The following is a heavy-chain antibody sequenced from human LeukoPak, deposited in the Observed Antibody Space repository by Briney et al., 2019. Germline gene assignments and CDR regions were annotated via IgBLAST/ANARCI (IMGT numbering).Heavy chain of an antibody. Sequence: SETLSLTCAVYGGSFSGYYWSWIRQPPGKGLEWIGEINHSGSTNYNPSLKSRVTISVDTSKNQFSLKVTSLTAADTAVYYCAAGADYYYMDVWGKGTTVTISS. J-gene: IGHJ6*03. CDR1: GGSFSGYY. CDR2: INHSGST. V-gene: IGHV4-34*01. CDR3: AAGADYYYMDV. D-gene: IGHD4/OR15-4a*01.